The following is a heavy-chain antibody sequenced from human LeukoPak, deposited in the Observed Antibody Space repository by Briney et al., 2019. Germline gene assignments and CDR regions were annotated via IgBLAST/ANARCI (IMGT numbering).Heavy chain of an antibody. J-gene: IGHJ4*02. CDR1: GFTFSSYS. D-gene: IGHD3/OR15-3a*01. CDR2: ISYDGSDK. CDR3: ARDGTGRLYLEY. Sequence: GGSLRLSCAASGFTFSSYSMNWVRQAPGKGLEWVAVISYDGSDKYYADSGKGRFTISRDNSKNTLYLQMNSLRTEDTAVYYCARDGTGRLYLEYWGQGTLVTVSS. V-gene: IGHV3-30*03.